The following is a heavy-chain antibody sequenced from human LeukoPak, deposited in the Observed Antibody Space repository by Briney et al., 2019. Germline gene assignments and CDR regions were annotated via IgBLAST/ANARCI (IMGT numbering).Heavy chain of an antibody. CDR3: ARDKANSGSYYGSFDY. Sequence: GGSLRLSCAASGCTFSDYYMSWIRQAPGKGLEGVSYISSSSSYTNYADSVKGRFTISRDNAKNSLYLQMNSLRAEDTAVYYCARDKANSGSYYGSFDYWGQGTLVTVSS. D-gene: IGHD1-26*01. CDR2: ISSSSSYT. V-gene: IGHV3-11*06. CDR1: GCTFSDYY. J-gene: IGHJ4*02.